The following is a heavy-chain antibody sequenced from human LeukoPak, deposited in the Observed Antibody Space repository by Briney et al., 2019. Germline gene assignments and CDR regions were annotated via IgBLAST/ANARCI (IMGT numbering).Heavy chain of an antibody. V-gene: IGHV3-66*02. CDR3: AAGIGYCSSTSCPAPYYYYYMDV. Sequence: GGSLRLSCAASGFTVSSNYMSWVRPAPGKGLEWVSVIYSGGSTYYADSVKGRFTISRDNSKNTLYLQMNSLRAEDTAVYYCAAGIGYCSSTSCPAPYYYYYMDVWGKGTTVTVSS. CDR2: IYSGGST. J-gene: IGHJ6*03. D-gene: IGHD2-2*01. CDR1: GFTVSSNY.